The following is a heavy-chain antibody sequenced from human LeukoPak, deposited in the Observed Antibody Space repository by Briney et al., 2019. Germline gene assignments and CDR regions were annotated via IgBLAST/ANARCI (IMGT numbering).Heavy chain of an antibody. CDR1: GYTFTNFD. V-gene: IGHV1-69*04. CDR2: IIPILGIA. D-gene: IGHD6-13*01. J-gene: IGHJ6*03. Sequence: ASVKVSCKASGYTFTNFDINWVRQAPGQGLEWMGRIIPILGIANYAQKFQGRVTITADKSTSTAYMELSSLRSEDTAVYYCARSVHYSSSWFYYYYYMDVWGKGTTVTVSS. CDR3: ARSVHYSSSWFYYYYYMDV.